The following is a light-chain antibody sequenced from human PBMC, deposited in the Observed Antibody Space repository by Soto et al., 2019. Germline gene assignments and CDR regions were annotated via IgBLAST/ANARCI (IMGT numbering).Light chain of an antibody. J-gene: IGKJ5*01. V-gene: IGKV1-5*03. Sequence: DIQMTQSPSTLSASVGERVTITCRASQSISAWLAWYQQKPGKAPKLLIYKASNVESGVPSRFSGSGSGTEFTLTISSLQPDDFATYYYQQYHSYPLTFGQGTRLEIK. CDR2: KAS. CDR3: QQYHSYPLT. CDR1: QSISAW.